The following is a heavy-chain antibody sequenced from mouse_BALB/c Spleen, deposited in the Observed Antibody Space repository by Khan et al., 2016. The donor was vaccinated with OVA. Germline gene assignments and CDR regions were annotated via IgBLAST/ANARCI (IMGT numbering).Heavy chain of an antibody. CDR1: GYTFTNYR. J-gene: IGHJ1*01. D-gene: IGHD1-3*01. CDR3: ARETRYWYFDA. V-gene: IGHV9-1*02. CDR2: INTYTGEP. Sequence: QIQLVQSGPELKKPGETVKISCKASGYTFTNYRMNWMKQAPEKGLKWMGWINTYTGEPTYGDDFKGRFAFPLETSASTAYLQINNLKNEDMATXCCARETRYWYFDAWGAGTTVTVSS.